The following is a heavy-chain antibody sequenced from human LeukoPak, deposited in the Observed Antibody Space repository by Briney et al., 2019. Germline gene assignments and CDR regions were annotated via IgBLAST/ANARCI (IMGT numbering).Heavy chain of an antibody. CDR1: GYTFTSYY. CDR3: ARETLCGGDCYSIDY. Sequence: ASVKVSCKASGYTFTSYYMHWVRQAPGQGLEWMGIINPSGGSTSYAQKFQGRVTMTRDTSTSTVYMELSSLRSEDTAVYYCARETLCGGDCYSIDYWGQGTLVIVSS. V-gene: IGHV1-46*01. J-gene: IGHJ4*02. CDR2: INPSGGST. D-gene: IGHD2-21*01.